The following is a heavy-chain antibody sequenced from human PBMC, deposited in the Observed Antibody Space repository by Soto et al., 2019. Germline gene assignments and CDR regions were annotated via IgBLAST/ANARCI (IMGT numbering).Heavy chain of an antibody. CDR2: IFYSGST. Sequence: SATLSLTCTISGGSISSSNYFWGRIRQPPGKGLEWIGSIFYSGSTSYNSSLKSRVTISVDTSKNQFSLRLSSVTDADTAVYYCASPTLGAFDIWGQGTMVT. V-gene: IGHV4-39*01. CDR3: ASPTLGAFDI. J-gene: IGHJ3*02. CDR1: GGSISSSNYF. D-gene: IGHD3-16*01.